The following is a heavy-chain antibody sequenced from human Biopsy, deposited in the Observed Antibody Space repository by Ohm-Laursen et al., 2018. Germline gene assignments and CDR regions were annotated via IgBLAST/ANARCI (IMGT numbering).Heavy chain of an antibody. CDR1: GFTFSSYG. CDR3: AKPADSYGPEFYFDY. D-gene: IGHD4-17*01. V-gene: IGHV3-33*06. CDR2: IWYDGSNK. J-gene: IGHJ4*02. Sequence: SLRLSCTASGFTFSSYGMHWVRQAPGKGLEWVAAIWYDGSNKNYADSVKGRFTISRDNSKNTLYLRMNSLRAEDTAVYYCAKPADSYGPEFYFDYWGQGTLVTVSS.